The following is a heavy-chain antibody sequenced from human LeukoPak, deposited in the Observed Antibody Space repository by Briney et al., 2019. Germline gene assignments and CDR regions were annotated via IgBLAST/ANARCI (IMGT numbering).Heavy chain of an antibody. D-gene: IGHD3-10*01. J-gene: IGHJ3*02. CDR2: IYSGGST. CDR1: GFTVSSNY. V-gene: IGHV3-66*01. CDR3: ARGYGSGSYADAFDI. Sequence: SGGSLRLSCAASGFTVSSNYMSWVRQAPGKGLEWVSVIYSGGSTYYADSVKGRFTISRDNSKNTLYLQMNSLRAEDTAVYYCARGYGSGSYADAFDIWGQGTMVTVSS.